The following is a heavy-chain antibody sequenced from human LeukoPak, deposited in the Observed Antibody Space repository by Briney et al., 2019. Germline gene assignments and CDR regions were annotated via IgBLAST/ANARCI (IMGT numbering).Heavy chain of an antibody. CDR3: ARVQDYYDSSGSSAFDI. Sequence: SETLSLTCAVYGGPFSGYYWSWIRQPPGKGLEWIGEINHSGSTNYNPSLKSRVTISVDTSKNQFSLKLSSVTAADTAVYYCARVQDYYDSSGSSAFDIWGQGTMVTVSS. V-gene: IGHV4-34*01. D-gene: IGHD3-22*01. J-gene: IGHJ3*02. CDR1: GGPFSGYY. CDR2: INHSGST.